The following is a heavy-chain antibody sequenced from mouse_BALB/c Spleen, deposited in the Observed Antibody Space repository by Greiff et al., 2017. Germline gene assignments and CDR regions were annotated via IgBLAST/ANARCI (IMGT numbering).Heavy chain of an antibody. J-gene: IGHJ2*01. V-gene: IGHV14-3*02. D-gene: IGHD1-1*01. CDR3: ARGVLRGLDY. Sequence: EVMLVESGAELVKPGASVKLSCTASGFNIKDTYMHWVKQRPEQGLEWIGRIDPANGNTKYDPKFQGKATITADTSSNTAYLQLSSLTSEDTAVYYCARGVLRGLDYWGQGTTLTVSS. CDR1: GFNIKDTY. CDR2: IDPANGNT.